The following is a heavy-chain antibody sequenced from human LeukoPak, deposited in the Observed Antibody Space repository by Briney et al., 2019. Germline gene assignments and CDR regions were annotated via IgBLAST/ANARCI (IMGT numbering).Heavy chain of an antibody. CDR1: GYTFTSYA. CDR3: ARGYYYDSSGYYHPDY. Sequence: SVKVSCRASGYTFTSYAISWVRQAPGQGLEWMGRIIPILGIANYAQKFQGRVTITADKSTSTAYMELSSLRSEDTAVYYCARGYYYDSSGYYHPDYWGQGTLVTVSS. V-gene: IGHV1-69*04. J-gene: IGHJ4*02. D-gene: IGHD3-22*01. CDR2: IIPILGIA.